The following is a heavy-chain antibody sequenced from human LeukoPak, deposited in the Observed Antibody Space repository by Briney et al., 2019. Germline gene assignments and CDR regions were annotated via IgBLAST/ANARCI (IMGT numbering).Heavy chain of an antibody. D-gene: IGHD6-19*01. CDR3: ARVRRDSSGSEVDI. J-gene: IGHJ3*02. V-gene: IGHV4-34*01. CDR2: INHSGST. CDR1: GGSFSGYY. Sequence: SETLSLTCAVYGGSFSGYYWSWIRQPPGKGLEWIGEINHSGSTNYNPSLKSRVTISVDTSKNQFSLKLSSVTAADTAVYYCARVRRDSSGSEVDIWGQGTMVTVSS.